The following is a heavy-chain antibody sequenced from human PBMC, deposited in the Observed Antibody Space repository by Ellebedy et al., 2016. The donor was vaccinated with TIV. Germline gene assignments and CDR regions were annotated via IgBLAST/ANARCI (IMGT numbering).Heavy chain of an antibody. CDR1: GFAVSSSY. J-gene: IGHJ6*02. CDR2: IHRDGST. V-gene: IGHV3-53*04. D-gene: IGHD3-10*01. Sequence: GESLKISCAASGFAVSSSYMSWVRQAPGKGLEWVSIIHRDGSTYYADSVKGRFTVSRYNSKNMVSLQMNSLRAADTAVYYCARDLYYVSGNPLSYYYYGMDVWGQGTTVTVSS. CDR3: ARDLYYVSGNPLSYYYYGMDV.